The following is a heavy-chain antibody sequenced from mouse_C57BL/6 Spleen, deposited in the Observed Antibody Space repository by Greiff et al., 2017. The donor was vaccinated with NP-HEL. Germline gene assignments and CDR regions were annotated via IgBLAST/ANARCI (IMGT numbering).Heavy chain of an antibody. Sequence: EVQLQQSGPELVKPGASVKMSCKASGYTFTDYNMHWVKQSHGQSLEWIGYINPNNGGTSYNQKFKGKATLTVNKSSSTAYMELRSLTSEDSAVYYCARGIYYDSSSSLYYAMDYWGQGASVTVSS. CDR2: INPNNGGT. V-gene: IGHV1-22*01. CDR1: GYTFTDYN. CDR3: ARGIYYDSSSSLYYAMDY. D-gene: IGHD1-1*01. J-gene: IGHJ4*01.